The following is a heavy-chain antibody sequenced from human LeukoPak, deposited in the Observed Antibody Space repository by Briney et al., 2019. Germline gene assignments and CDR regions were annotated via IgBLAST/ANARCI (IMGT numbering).Heavy chain of an antibody. D-gene: IGHD2-15*01. Sequence: KPSETLSLTCAVYGGSFSGYYWSWIRQPPGKGLEWIGEINHSGSTNYNPSLKSRVTISVDTSKNQFSLKLSSVTAADTAVYYCARGSLVVVAAPPDYWGQGTLVTVSS. J-gene: IGHJ4*02. CDR1: GGSFSGYY. V-gene: IGHV4-34*01. CDR2: INHSGST. CDR3: ARGSLVVVAAPPDY.